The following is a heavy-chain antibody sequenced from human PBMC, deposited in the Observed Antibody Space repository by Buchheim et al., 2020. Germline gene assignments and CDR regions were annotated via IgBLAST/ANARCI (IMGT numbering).Heavy chain of an antibody. CDR1: GYSFTSFW. D-gene: IGHD2-21*02. V-gene: IGHV5-51*03. CDR3: TRARYWDLGYCPADF. J-gene: IGHJ4*01. Sequence: EVQLVQSGAEVKKPGDSLKISCQVSGYSFTSFWIGWVRQMPGRGLEWMGIIFLGDSDTKYSPSFQGQVTIPADKSVDHAYPQGGSLKASDTGMYNCTRARYWDLGYCPADFWGHGTL. CDR2: IFLGDSDT.